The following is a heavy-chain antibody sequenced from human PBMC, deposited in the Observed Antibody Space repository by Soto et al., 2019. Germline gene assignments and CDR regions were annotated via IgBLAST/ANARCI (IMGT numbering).Heavy chain of an antibody. CDR3: ARLQFGYYYYYGMDV. CDR2: IIPIFGTV. V-gene: IGHV1-69*13. J-gene: IGHJ6*02. CDR1: GGTFRTYA. Sequence: SVKVSCKASGGTFRTYAISWVRQAPGQGLEWMGEIIPIFGTVNYAQKFQGRVTITADESTTTVYMDLRSLRSEDTAVYYCARLQFGYYYYYGMDVWGQGTTVTVSS. D-gene: IGHD3-10*01.